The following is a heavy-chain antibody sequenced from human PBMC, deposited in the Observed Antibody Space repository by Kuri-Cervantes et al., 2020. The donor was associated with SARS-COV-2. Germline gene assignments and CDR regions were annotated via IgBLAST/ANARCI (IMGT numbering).Heavy chain of an antibody. D-gene: IGHD6-19*01. Sequence: GGSLRLSCTASGFTFSSYWMSWVRQAPGKGLEWVSVIYSGGSTYYADSVKGRFTISRDNSKNTLYLQMNSLGAEDTAVYYCAKTNLYSSGCDYWGQGILVTVSS. J-gene: IGHJ4*02. V-gene: IGHV3-66*01. CDR1: GFTFSSYW. CDR3: AKTNLYSSGCDY. CDR2: IYSGGST.